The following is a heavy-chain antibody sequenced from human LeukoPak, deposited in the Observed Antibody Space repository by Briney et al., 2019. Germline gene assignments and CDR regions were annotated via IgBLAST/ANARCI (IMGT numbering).Heavy chain of an antibody. J-gene: IGHJ4*02. D-gene: IGHD3-22*01. V-gene: IGHV3-48*03. Sequence: GGSLRLSCAASGSTFSSYEMNWVRQAPGKGLEWVSYISSSGSTIYYADSVKGRFTISRDNAKNSLYLQMNSLRAEDTAVYYCAKDYYDSSIFSAPHLFACWGQGTLVTVSS. CDR2: ISSSGSTI. CDR1: GSTFSSYE. CDR3: AKDYYDSSIFSAPHLFAC.